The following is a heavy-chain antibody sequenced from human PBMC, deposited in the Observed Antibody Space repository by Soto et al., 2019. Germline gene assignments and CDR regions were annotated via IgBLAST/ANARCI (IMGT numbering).Heavy chain of an antibody. D-gene: IGHD2-15*01. V-gene: IGHV3-23*01. CDR2: ISGSGGST. CDR3: ANSPVDRRYCSGGSCQTLYYYYMDV. CDR1: GFTFSSYA. Sequence: GGSLRLSCAASGFTFSSYAMSWVRQAPGKGLERVSVISGSGGSTYYADSVKGRFTISRDNSKNTLYLQMNSLRAEDTAVYYCANSPVDRRYCSGGSCQTLYYYYMDVWGQGTTVTVSS. J-gene: IGHJ6*03.